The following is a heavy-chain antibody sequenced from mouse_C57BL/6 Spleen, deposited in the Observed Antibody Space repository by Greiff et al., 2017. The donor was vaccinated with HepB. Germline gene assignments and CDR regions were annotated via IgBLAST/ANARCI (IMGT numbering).Heavy chain of an antibody. D-gene: IGHD1-1*01. CDR1: GYTFTSYW. Sequence: QVQLQQPGTELVKPGASVKLSCKASGYTFTSYWMHWVKQRPGHGLEWIGNINPSSGGTNYNEKFKSKATLTVDKSSSTAYMQLSRLTSEDSAVYYCTRKWRYYLEATDYWGQGTSVTVSS. J-gene: IGHJ4*01. V-gene: IGHV1-53*01. CDR3: TRKWRYYLEATDY. CDR2: INPSSGGT.